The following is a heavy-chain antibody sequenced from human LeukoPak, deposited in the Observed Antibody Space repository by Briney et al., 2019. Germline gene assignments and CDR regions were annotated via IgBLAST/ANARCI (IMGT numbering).Heavy chain of an antibody. V-gene: IGHV3-53*05. CDR3: ARAFVTAAGFFDT. D-gene: IGHD6-13*01. Sequence: GGSLRLSCAASGFTVSSNYMSWVRQAPGKGLEWGSVIYSGGSTNYTDSVKGRFTISRDNSKNTLYLQMNSLRTEDTAVYYCARAFVTAAGFFDTWGQGTLVTVSS. CDR1: GFTVSSNY. J-gene: IGHJ4*02. CDR2: IYSGGST.